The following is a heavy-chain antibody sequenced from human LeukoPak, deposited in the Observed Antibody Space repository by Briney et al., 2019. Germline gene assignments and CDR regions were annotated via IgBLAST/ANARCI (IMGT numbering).Heavy chain of an antibody. D-gene: IGHD6-6*01. CDR3: ARETLGSSSSDY. CDR2: IKKDGSEK. Sequence: GGSLRLSCAASQFTFSTYWMSWFRQAAGKGLKWVANIKKDGSEKYYVDSVKGRFTISRDNAKNSLYLQMNSLRAEDTAVYYCARETLGSSSSDYWGQGTLVTVSS. V-gene: IGHV3-7*01. CDR1: QFTFSTYW. J-gene: IGHJ4*02.